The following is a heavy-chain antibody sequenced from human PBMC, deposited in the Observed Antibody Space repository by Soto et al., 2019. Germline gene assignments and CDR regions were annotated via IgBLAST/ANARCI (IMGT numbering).Heavy chain of an antibody. Sequence: QVQLVQSGAEVRKPGSSVKVSCKAPGGTFSTYIISWVRQAPGQGLEWMGRIIPIPDITNYAQKFQVRVTVTADRSTSTASMELTSLKSEDTAVYYCARDRITTRGDAFDLWGQGTMVTVSS. D-gene: IGHD3-3*01. J-gene: IGHJ3*01. CDR1: GGTFSTYI. V-gene: IGHV1-69*08. CDR3: ARDRITTRGDAFDL. CDR2: IIPIPDIT.